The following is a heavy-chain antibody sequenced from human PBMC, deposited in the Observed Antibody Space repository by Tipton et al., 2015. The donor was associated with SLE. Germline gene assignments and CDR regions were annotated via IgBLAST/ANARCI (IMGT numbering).Heavy chain of an antibody. V-gene: IGHV5-51*01. CDR1: GYSFTSYW. D-gene: IGHD5-24*01. CDR3: ARPLLVATIGAFDI. Sequence: QLVQSGAEVKKPGESLKISCKGSGYSFTSYWIGCVRQMPGKGLEWMGIIYPGDSDTRYSPSFQGQVTISADKSINTAYLQWRSLKATDTAMYYCARPLLVATIGAFDIWGQGAMVTVSS. CDR2: IYPGDSDT. J-gene: IGHJ3*02.